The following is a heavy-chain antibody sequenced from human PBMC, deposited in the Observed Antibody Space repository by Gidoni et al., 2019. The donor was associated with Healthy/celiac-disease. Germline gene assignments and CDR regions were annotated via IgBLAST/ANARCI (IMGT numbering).Heavy chain of an antibody. V-gene: IGHV3-53*01. CDR2: IYSGGST. CDR1: GFTVSSNY. CDR3: ASYSSGWYLKRRDDAFDI. J-gene: IGHJ3*02. D-gene: IGHD6-19*01. Sequence: ELQLVESGVGLIQPGGSLRLSSAAPGFTVSSNYMSWVRQAPGKGLEWVSVIYSGGSTYYADSVKGRFTISRDNSKNTLYLQMNSLRAEDTAVYYCASYSSGWYLKRRDDAFDIWGQGTMVTVSS.